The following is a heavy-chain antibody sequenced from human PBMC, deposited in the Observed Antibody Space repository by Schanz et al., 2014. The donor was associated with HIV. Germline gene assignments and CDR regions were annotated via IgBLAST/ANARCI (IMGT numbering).Heavy chain of an antibody. CDR3: ASTEVRDLRYLDSSYFDY. V-gene: IGHV1-2*02. J-gene: IGHJ4*02. D-gene: IGHD3-9*01. CDR1: GYTFTGYY. Sequence: QVQLVQSGAEVKKPGASVKVSCKASGYTFTGYYMHWVRQAPGQGLEWMGWINPNSGGTNYAQKFQGRVTMTRDTSISKDYMELSRLRSDDTAVYYCASTEVRDLRYLDSSYFDYWGQGTLVTVSS. CDR2: INPNSGGT.